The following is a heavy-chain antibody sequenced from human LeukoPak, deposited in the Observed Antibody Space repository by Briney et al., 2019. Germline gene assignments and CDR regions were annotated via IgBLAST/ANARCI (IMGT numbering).Heavy chain of an antibody. V-gene: IGHV3-21*01. D-gene: IGHD4-11*01. CDR2: ISTSSSYK. Sequence: GGSLRLSCAVSGFTFSSYTMNWVRQAPGKGLEWVSTISTSSSYKYYADSVKGRFTISRDNAKNSLYLQMNSLRAEDTAVYYCARDLEDYNNYGEMAIWGQGTLVTVPS. CDR3: ARDLEDYNNYGEMAI. CDR1: GFTFSSYT. J-gene: IGHJ4*02.